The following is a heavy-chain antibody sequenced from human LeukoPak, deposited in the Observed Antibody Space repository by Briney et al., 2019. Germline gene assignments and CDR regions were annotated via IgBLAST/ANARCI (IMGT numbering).Heavy chain of an antibody. CDR3: ARDKFSRYYASGSLPDLFDY. CDR2: ISSSSHYI. V-gene: IGHV3-21*01. CDR1: GFTFGSSG. D-gene: IGHD3-10*01. J-gene: IGHJ4*02. Sequence: GGSLRLSCAPSGFTFGSSGMNWVRQAPGKGLEWVSFISSSSHYIYYADSVKDRFTISRDNAKDSLYLHLNSLRAEDTAVYYCARDKFSRYYASGSLPDLFDYWGQGTLVTVSS.